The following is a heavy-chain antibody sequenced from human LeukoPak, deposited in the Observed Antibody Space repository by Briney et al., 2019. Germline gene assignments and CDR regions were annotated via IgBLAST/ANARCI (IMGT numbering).Heavy chain of an antibody. J-gene: IGHJ3*02. CDR3: ASAMII. D-gene: IGHD3-22*01. V-gene: IGHV4-34*09. CDR1: GGSFSGYY. CDR2: IYYSGST. Sequence: SETLSLTCAVYGGSFSGYYWSWIRQPPGKGLEWIGYIYYSGSTYYNPSLKSRVTISVDTSKNQFSLKLSSVTAADTAVYYCASAMIIWGQGTMVTVSS.